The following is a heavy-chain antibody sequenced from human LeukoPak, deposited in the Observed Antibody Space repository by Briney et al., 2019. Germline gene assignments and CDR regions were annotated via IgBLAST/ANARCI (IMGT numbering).Heavy chain of an antibody. CDR1: GFTFSSYA. Sequence: GGSLRLSCAASGFTFSSYAMSWVRQAPGKGLEWVSAISGSGGSTYYADSVKGRFTISRDNSKNTLYLQMNSLRAEDTAVYYCAKAHNWNDVGYYFDYWGQGTLVTVSS. D-gene: IGHD1-20*01. CDR2: ISGSGGST. CDR3: AKAHNWNDVGYYFDY. J-gene: IGHJ4*02. V-gene: IGHV3-23*01.